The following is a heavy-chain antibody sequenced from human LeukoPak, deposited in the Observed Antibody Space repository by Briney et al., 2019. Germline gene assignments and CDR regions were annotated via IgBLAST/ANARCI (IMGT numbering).Heavy chain of an antibody. CDR2: IWYDGSNK. J-gene: IGHJ6*02. V-gene: IGHV3-33*01. CDR1: GFTFSSYG. Sequence: PGGSLRLSCAASGFTFSSYGMHWVRQAPGKGLEWVAVIWYDGSNKYYADSVKGRFTISRDNSKNTLYLQMNSLRAEDTAVYYCARDQYSSGWYKVGYYYGMDVWGQGTTVTVSS. D-gene: IGHD6-19*01. CDR3: ARDQYSSGWYKVGYYYGMDV.